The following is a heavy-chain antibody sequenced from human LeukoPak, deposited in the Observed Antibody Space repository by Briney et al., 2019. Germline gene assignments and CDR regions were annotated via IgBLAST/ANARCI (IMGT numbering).Heavy chain of an antibody. Sequence: GGSLRLSCSVSGFTFSTDVMHWVRQAPRKGLEYVSAISSNGDNTYYADSVKGRFTISRDNSKNTLYLQMSSLRADDTAVYYCVRGTGYWGQGTLVTVSS. CDR2: ISSNGDNT. CDR3: VRGTGY. CDR1: GFTFSTDV. J-gene: IGHJ4*02. V-gene: IGHV3-64D*06.